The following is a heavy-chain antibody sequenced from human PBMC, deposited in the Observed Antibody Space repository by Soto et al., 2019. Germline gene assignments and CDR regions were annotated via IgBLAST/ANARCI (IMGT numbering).Heavy chain of an antibody. CDR2: IYDNGRS. CDR3: ARGGYYYDSSGYKYRRAFDI. J-gene: IGHJ3*02. CDR1: GGSISSYY. V-gene: IGHV4-59*01. D-gene: IGHD3-22*01. Sequence: SETLSLTCTVSGGSISSYYWSWIRQPPGKGLEWIGYIYDNGRSNYNPSLKPRVTISVDKSKNQFSLKLNSVTAADTAVYYCARGGYYYDSSGYKYRRAFDIWGQGTMVTVSS.